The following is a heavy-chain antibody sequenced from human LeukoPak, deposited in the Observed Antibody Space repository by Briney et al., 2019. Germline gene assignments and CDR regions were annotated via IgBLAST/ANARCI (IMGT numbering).Heavy chain of an antibody. V-gene: IGHV1-18*04. CDR2: ISTYSGKT. Sequence: GASVKASCKASGHTFTTYGISWVRQAPGQGLEWVGWISTYSGKTNYAQKVQGRVAMTTGTSTSTAYMELRSLRSDDTAVYYCARLKGGYWGQGTLVTVSS. J-gene: IGHJ4*02. CDR1: GHTFTTYG. CDR3: ARLKGGY.